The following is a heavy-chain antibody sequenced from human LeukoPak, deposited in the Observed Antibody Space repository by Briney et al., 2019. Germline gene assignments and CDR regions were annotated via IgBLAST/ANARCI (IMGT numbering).Heavy chain of an antibody. J-gene: IGHJ4*02. V-gene: IGHV3-53*01. CDR2: IYSGGST. D-gene: IGHD3-10*01. Sequence: GGSLRLSCAASGFIFSSCSMNWVRQAPGKGLEWVSVIYSGGSTYYADSVKGRFTISRDNSKSTLYIQMNSLRAEDTAVYYCARAKPKNMVRGLIMRRESRYYFDYWGQGTLVTVSP. CDR3: ARAKPKNMVRGLIMRRESRYYFDY. CDR1: GFIFSSCS.